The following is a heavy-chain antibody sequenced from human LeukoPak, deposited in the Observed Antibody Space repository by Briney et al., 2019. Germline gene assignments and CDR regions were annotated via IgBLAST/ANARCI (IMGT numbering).Heavy chain of an antibody. V-gene: IGHV3-21*06. CDR1: GFIFSGHT. D-gene: IGHD1-1*01. Sequence: GGSLRLSCAASGFIFSGHTMNWVRQAPGRGLEWVSSISTSSTYIYYAGSVEGRFTISRDNPKNSLFLQMNSLRAEDTAIYYCVRKMKTGSSSGDYDYWGQGALVTVSS. CDR2: ISTSSTYI. CDR3: VRKMKTGSSSGDYDY. J-gene: IGHJ4*02.